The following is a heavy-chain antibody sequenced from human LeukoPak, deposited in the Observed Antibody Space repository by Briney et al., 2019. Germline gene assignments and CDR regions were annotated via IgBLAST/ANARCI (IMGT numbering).Heavy chain of an antibody. J-gene: IGHJ6*02. Sequence: GESLKISCKGSGYSFTSYWIGWVRQMPGKGLEWIGIIYPGDSDTRYSPSFQGQVTISADRSISTAYLQWSSLKASDTAMYYCARESIAAAGNDYYGMDVWGQGTTVTVSS. CDR3: ARESIAAAGNDYYGMDV. V-gene: IGHV5-51*01. D-gene: IGHD6-13*01. CDR1: GYSFTSYW. CDR2: IYPGDSDT.